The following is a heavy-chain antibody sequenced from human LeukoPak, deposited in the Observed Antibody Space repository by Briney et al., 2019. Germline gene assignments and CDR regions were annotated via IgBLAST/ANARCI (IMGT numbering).Heavy chain of an antibody. CDR1: GGSFSGYY. CDR2: INHSGST. CDR3: ATNYYDSSGYSRY. V-gene: IGHV4-34*01. D-gene: IGHD3-22*01. J-gene: IGHJ4*02. Sequence: PSETLSLTCAVYGGSFSGYYWSWIRQPPGKGLEWIGEINHSGSTNYNPSLKSRVTISVDTSKNQFSLKLSSVTAADTAVYYCATNYYDSSGYSRYWGQGTLVTVSS.